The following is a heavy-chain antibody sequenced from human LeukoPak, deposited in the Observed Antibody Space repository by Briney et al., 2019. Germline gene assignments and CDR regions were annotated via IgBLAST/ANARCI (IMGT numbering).Heavy chain of an antibody. CDR3: ARSLSSACYAYDY. Sequence: SDTLSLTYTVSGGSISSDYWSWLRQPPGKGLEWIGYIYHSGSTNYNPSLKSRVTVSVDTSKNQFSLKLNSVAAADTSVYYCARSLSSACYAYDYWGQGTLVTVSS. V-gene: IGHV4-59*07. CDR1: GGSISSDY. CDR2: IYHSGST. D-gene: IGHD6-19*01. J-gene: IGHJ4*02.